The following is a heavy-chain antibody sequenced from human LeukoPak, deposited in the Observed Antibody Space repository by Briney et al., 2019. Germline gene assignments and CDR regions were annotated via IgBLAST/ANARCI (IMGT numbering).Heavy chain of an antibody. CDR1: GFTFSSYC. V-gene: IGHV3-48*02. CDR2: ISSSSSTI. J-gene: IGHJ4*02. CDR3: ARTEYSYSYHHDY. D-gene: IGHD5-18*01. Sequence: GGSLRLSCAASGFTFSSYCMNWVRQAPGKGLEWVSYISSSSSTIYYADSVKGRFTISRDNDKNSLYLQMNSLRDEDTAVYYCARTEYSYSYHHDYWGQGTLVTVSS.